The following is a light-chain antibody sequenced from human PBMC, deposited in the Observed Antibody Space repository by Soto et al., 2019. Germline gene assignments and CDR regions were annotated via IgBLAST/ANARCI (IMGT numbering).Light chain of an antibody. CDR2: WAS. Sequence: DIVMTQSPDSLAVSLGERATINCKSSQSIFYSSSNKNYLAWYQQKPGQPPNLLIYWASTRESGVPDRFSGSGSGTDFTLTISSLQAEDVAFYYCQQYYNTPPTFGQGTKV. J-gene: IGKJ1*01. CDR3: QQYYNTPPT. V-gene: IGKV4-1*01. CDR1: QSIFYSSSNKNY.